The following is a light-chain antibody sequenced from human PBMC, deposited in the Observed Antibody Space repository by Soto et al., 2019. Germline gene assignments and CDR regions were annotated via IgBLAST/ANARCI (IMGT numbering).Light chain of an antibody. V-gene: IGKV4-1*01. CDR1: QNLLSSSNNKNY. CDR2: WAS. CDR3: QQYYSTPIT. J-gene: IGKJ5*01. Sequence: DVLMTQSPDSLAVSLGERAAINCKSSQNLLSSSNNKNYLAWYQQRPGQPPELLIYWASTRESGVPDRFSGSGSGTDFTLTISSLQAEDVAVYYCQQYYSTPITFGQGTRLEIK.